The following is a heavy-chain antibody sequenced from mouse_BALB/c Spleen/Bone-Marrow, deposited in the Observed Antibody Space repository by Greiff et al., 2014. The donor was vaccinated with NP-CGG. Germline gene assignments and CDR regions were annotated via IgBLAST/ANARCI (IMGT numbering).Heavy chain of an antibody. D-gene: IGHD2-3*01. V-gene: IGHV1-14*01. J-gene: IGHJ4*01. CDR1: GYTFTSYV. Sequence: VQLQQPGPELVKPGASAKMSCKASGYTFTSYVLHWVKQKPGQGLEWIGYINPYNDGTKSNEKFKGKATLTSDKSSSTAYMELSSLTSEDSAVYYCAREDGYYGMDYWGQGTSVTVSS. CDR3: AREDGYYGMDY. CDR2: INPYNDGT.